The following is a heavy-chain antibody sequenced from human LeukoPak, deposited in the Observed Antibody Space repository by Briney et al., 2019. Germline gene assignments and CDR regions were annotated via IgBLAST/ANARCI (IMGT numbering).Heavy chain of an antibody. CDR3: AKDQPEAYFDY. J-gene: IGHJ4*02. CDR1: GFNFRDYS. D-gene: IGHD1-14*01. Sequence: GGSLRLSCAASGFNFRDYSMNWVRQAPGKGLGWVSYINRDSRTIYYADSVKGRFTISRDNAKNSLYLQMNSLRAEDTAIYYCAKDQPEAYFDYWGQGTLVTVSS. V-gene: IGHV3-48*01. CDR2: INRDSRTI.